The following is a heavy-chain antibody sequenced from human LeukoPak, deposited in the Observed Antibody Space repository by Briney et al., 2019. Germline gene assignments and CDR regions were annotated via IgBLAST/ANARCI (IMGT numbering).Heavy chain of an antibody. D-gene: IGHD2-2*01. CDR2: ISHDGTR. Sequence: SETPSLTCCLAAGSIYITNYWSWVRQAPGKGLGWIGEISHDGTRNYNPSLRSRVAMSFDRANNYFSLSLTAVTAADTALYYCTRESRPFCPFAFWGQGVMVTVSS. CDR1: AGSIYITNY. CDR3: TRESRPFCPFAF. V-gene: IGHV4-4*02. J-gene: IGHJ4*02.